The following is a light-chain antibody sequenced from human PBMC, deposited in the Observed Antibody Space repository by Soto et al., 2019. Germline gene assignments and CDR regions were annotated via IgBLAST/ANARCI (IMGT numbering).Light chain of an antibody. CDR1: QSISNY. J-gene: IGKJ1*01. V-gene: IGKV1-5*03. Sequence: DIQMTQSPSTLSASVGDRVTIACRASQSISNYLAWYQQKPGKAPKLLIYKASSLESGVPSRFSGSGSGTKFTLTISSLQPDDFATYYCQQYNSYSWTFGQGTKVEIK. CDR3: QQYNSYSWT. CDR2: KAS.